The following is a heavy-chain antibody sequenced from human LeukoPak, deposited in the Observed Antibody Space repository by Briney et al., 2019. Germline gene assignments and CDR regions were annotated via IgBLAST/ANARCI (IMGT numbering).Heavy chain of an antibody. V-gene: IGHV4-59*12. D-gene: IGHD3-3*01. Sequence: SETLSLTSTVSGGSISSYYWSWIRQPPGKGLEWIGYIYHSGSTYYNPSLKSRVTISVDRSKNQFSLKLSSVTAADTAVYYCARGRSDFWSGYLFGMDVWGQGTTVTVSS. CDR1: GGSISSYY. CDR3: ARGRSDFWSGYLFGMDV. J-gene: IGHJ6*02. CDR2: IYHSGST.